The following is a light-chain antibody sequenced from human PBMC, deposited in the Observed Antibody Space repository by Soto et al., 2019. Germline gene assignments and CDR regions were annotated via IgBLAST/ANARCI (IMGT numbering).Light chain of an antibody. CDR3: QQYGSSGT. CDR1: QSINNK. V-gene: IGKV3-20*01. Sequence: ELVMTQSPATMSVSPGARVTLSCRSSQSINNKVACYHQNTGEAPRTLISGSSTRATGIPDRFSGSGSGTDFTLTISRLEPEDFAVYYCQQYGSSGTVGKGTKVEIK. J-gene: IGKJ1*01. CDR2: GSS.